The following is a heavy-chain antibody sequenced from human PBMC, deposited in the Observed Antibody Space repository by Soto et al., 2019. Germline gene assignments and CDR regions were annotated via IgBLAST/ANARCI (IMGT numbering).Heavy chain of an antibody. D-gene: IGHD1-26*01. V-gene: IGHV3-30-3*01. CDR1: GFTFSSSA. Sequence: QVQLVESGGGVVQPGRSLRLSCAASGFTFSSSAMHWVRQAPGKGLEWVAVISYDGSNKYYADSVKGRFTISRDNSKNTLYLQRNSLRAEDTAVYYCARDSGSWGYYFDYWGQGTLVTVSS. J-gene: IGHJ4*02. CDR2: ISYDGSNK. CDR3: ARDSGSWGYYFDY.